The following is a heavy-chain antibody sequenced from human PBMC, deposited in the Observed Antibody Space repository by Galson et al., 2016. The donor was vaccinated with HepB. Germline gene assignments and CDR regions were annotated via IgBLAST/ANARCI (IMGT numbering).Heavy chain of an antibody. D-gene: IGHD3-10*01. CDR3: ARDRMNVLRWLGELIDFDF. CDR2: INAGNGNT. J-gene: IGHJ4*02. V-gene: IGHV1-3*01. CDR1: GYIFTDYA. Sequence: SVKVSCKASGYIFTDYAIHWVRQAPGQRLEWMAWINAGNGNTKYSRKFQDRVTISRDTSASTLYMELSSLRSEDTAVYYCARDRMNVLRWLGELIDFDFWGQGTLVTVSS.